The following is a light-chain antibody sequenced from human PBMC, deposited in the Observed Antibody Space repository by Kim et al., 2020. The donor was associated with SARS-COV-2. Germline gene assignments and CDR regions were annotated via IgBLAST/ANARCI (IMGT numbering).Light chain of an antibody. CDR2: GAS. V-gene: IGKV3-15*01. J-gene: IGKJ5*01. Sequence: APGERATRSCRASQSVSINLAWYQQKPGQAPRLLIYGASTRATGIPARFSGSGSETEFTLTISSLQSEDFALYYCQQYHIWPPITFGQGTRLEIK. CDR3: QQYHIWPPIT. CDR1: QSVSIN.